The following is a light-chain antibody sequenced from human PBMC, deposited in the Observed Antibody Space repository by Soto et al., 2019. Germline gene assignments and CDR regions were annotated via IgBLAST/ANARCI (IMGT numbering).Light chain of an antibody. CDR3: LKHNSYPYT. J-gene: IGKJ2*01. CDR2: AAS. V-gene: IGKV1-17*01. CDR1: QGITRD. Sequence: DIQMTQSPSSLSASVGDRVSITCRASQGITRDLAWYQQKPGKAPKRLIYAASSLQSGVPSRFSGSGSWTEFTLTISSLQPEDFATYYCLKHNSYPYTFGQGTRLEIK.